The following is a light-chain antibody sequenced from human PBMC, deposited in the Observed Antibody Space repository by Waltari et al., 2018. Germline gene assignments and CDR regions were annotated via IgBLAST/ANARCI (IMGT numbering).Light chain of an antibody. CDR1: QTVLYTSNSKNY. J-gene: IGKJ1*01. CDR3: QQYHSTPWT. Sequence: DIVMTQSPDSLAVSLGERATIHCKSSQTVLYTSNSKNYLAWYQQKPGQPPQLLIYSASTRESGVPDRFSGSGSGTDFTLTISSLQAEDVAVYFCQQYHSTPWTFGQGTKVEVK. CDR2: SAS. V-gene: IGKV4-1*01.